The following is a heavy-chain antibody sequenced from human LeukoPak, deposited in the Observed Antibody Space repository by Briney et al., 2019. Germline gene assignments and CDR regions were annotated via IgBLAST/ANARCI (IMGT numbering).Heavy chain of an antibody. V-gene: IGHV1-69*05. J-gene: IGHJ4*02. Sequence: SVKVSCKASGGTFSSYAISWVRQAPGQGLEWMGGIIPIFGTANYAQKFQGRVTITTDESTSTAYMELSSLRSEDTAVYYCATAVAGTGPYFDYWGQGTLVTVSS. CDR1: GGTFSSYA. CDR3: ATAVAGTGPYFDY. CDR2: IIPIFGTA. D-gene: IGHD6-19*01.